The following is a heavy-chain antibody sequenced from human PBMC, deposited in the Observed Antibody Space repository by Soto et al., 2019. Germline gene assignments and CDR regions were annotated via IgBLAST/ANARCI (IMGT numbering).Heavy chain of an antibody. J-gene: IGHJ4*02. Sequence: QVQLVQSGAEVKKPGSSVRVSCKVSGDTFSSYGISWVRQAPGQALEWMGGIIPTFDIVIYAQSLQGRVAIIADKSTHTVYMELTSLKSEDTVVVYCASVPPGYCSGGVCYPYYLDFWGQGTLVTVSS. D-gene: IGHD2-15*01. CDR3: ASVPPGYCSGGVCYPYYLDF. V-gene: IGHV1-69*17. CDR2: IIPTFDIV. CDR1: GDTFSSYG.